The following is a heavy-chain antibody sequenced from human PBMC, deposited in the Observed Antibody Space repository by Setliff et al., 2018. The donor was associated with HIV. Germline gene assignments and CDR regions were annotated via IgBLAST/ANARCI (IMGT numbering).Heavy chain of an antibody. D-gene: IGHD3-3*02. Sequence: SETLSLTCTVSGGSISSGTYYWSWVRQPAGKGLEWIGRIYTSGSTNYNPSLKGRVTISLDTSKNQFSLKLSSVTAADTAVYYCARGRALGVWGQGTMVTVSS. CDR2: IYTSGST. J-gene: IGHJ3*01. CDR1: GGSISSGTYY. CDR3: ARGRALGV. V-gene: IGHV4-61*02.